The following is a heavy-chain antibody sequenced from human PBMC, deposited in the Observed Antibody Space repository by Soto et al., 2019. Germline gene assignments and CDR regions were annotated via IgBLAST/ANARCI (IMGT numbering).Heavy chain of an antibody. CDR2: ISWNSGSV. CDR1: GFTFDDYA. D-gene: IGHD3-22*01. CDR3: ARSSSGYYPDY. J-gene: IGHJ4*02. V-gene: IGHV3-9*01. Sequence: EVQLVESGGGLVQPGRSLRLSCAASGFTFDDYAMHWVRQAPGKGLEWVSGISWNSGSVGYADSVKGRFTISRDNAKNSLYLHMNSLSSEDTALYSWARSSSGYYPDYWGQGTLVTFSS.